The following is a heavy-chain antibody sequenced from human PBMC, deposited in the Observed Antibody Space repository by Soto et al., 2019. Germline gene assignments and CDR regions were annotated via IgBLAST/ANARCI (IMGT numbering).Heavy chain of an antibody. V-gene: IGHV5-51*01. J-gene: IGHJ4*02. CDR2: IYPDDSDT. CDR3: ARHEGSTVTTNWDY. D-gene: IGHD4-17*01. Sequence: PGESLKISCKGSGYTFTNYWIGWVRQLPGKGLEWMGLIYPDDSDTRYSPSFQGQVTISVDKSINTAYLQWSSLKASDTAMYYCARHEGSTVTTNWDYWGQGTLVTVS. CDR1: GYTFTNYW.